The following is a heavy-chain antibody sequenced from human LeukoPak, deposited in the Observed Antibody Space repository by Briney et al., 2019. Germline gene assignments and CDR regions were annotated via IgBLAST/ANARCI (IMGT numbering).Heavy chain of an antibody. V-gene: IGHV4-59*08. CDR3: ARHYTSGWDLDY. CDR2: IYYSGST. J-gene: IGHJ4*02. D-gene: IGHD6-19*01. Sequence: SETLSLTCTVSGGSISSYYWSWIRQRPGKGLEWIGYIYYSGSTNYNPSLKSRVTISVDTSKNQFSLKLTSVTAADTAVYYCARHYTSGWDLDYWGQGTPVTVSS. CDR1: GGSISSYY.